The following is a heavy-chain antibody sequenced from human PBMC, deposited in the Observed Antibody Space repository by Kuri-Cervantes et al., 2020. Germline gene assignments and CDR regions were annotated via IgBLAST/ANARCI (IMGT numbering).Heavy chain of an antibody. D-gene: IGHD5-12*01. CDR1: GFIFSVYP. CDR3: AKVGSGYDYGAFDI. Sequence: GESLKISCAASGFIFSVYPMHWVRQAPGKGLQWVAVTSLDGNNKYYADSVKGRFTISRDNAKDSLYLQMNSLRAEDTALYYCAKVGSGYDYGAFDIWGQGTMVTVSS. J-gene: IGHJ3*02. CDR2: TSLDGNNK. V-gene: IGHV3-30*01.